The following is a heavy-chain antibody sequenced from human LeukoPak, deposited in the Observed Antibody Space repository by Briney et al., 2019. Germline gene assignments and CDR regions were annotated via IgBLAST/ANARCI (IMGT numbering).Heavy chain of an antibody. CDR1: GGSISSYY. V-gene: IGHV4-59*08. J-gene: IGHJ4*02. D-gene: IGHD6-19*01. CDR2: FYNSGST. Sequence: SETLSLTCTVSGGSISSYYWAWIRQPPGKGLEWIGSFYNSGSTTYNPSLQSRVTISVDMSKSQVSLRLGSVAAADTAVYYCASGTQWPAFDYWGQGNLVTVSS. CDR3: ASGTQWPAFDY.